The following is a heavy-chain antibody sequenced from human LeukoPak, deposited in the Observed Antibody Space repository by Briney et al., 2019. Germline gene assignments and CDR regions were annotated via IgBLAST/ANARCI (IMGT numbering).Heavy chain of an antibody. CDR2: ISSSSSYI. CDR3: ARDSGRRYYYDSSGTLPDY. J-gene: IGHJ4*02. D-gene: IGHD3-22*01. CDR1: GFTFSSYS. V-gene: IGHV3-21*01. Sequence: GGSLRLSCAASGFTFSSYSMNWVRQAPGKGQEWVSPISSSSSYIYYADSVKGRFTISRDNAKNSLYLQMNSLRAEDTAVYYCARDSGRRYYYDSSGTLPDYWGQGTLVTVSS.